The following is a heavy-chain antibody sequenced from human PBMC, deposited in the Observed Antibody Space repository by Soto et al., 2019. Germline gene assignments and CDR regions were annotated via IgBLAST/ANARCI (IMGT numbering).Heavy chain of an antibody. J-gene: IGHJ4*02. Sequence: SVKVSCKASGFTFTSSAVQWVRQARGQRLEWIGWIVVGSGNTNYAQKFQERVTITRDMSTSTAYMELSSLRSEDTAVYYCAADVAVAGYFDYWGQGTLVTVSS. CDR1: GFTFTSSA. D-gene: IGHD6-19*01. V-gene: IGHV1-58*01. CDR2: IVVGSGNT. CDR3: AADVAVAGYFDY.